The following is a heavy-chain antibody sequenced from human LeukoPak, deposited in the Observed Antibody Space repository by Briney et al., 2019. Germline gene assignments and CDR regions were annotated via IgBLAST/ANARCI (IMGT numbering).Heavy chain of an antibody. D-gene: IGHD4-11*01. V-gene: IGHV3-21*01. CDR2: ISSGSRYI. CDR3: ARVRAGLQAFDT. CDR1: GFKFNTHN. Sequence: GGSLRLSCPASGFKFNTHNLNWVRQAPGKGLEWVSSISSGSRYILYADSVKGRFTVSRDNAKNSLYLQMNSLRADDTAVYYCARVRAGLQAFDTWGQGTLVTVSS. J-gene: IGHJ5*02.